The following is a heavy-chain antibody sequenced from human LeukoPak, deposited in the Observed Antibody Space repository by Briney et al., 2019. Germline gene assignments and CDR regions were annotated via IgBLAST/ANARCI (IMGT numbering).Heavy chain of an antibody. D-gene: IGHD3-22*01. Sequence: ASVKVSCKASGYTFTSYGISWVRQAPGQGLEWMGWISAYNGNTNYAQKLQGRVTMTTDTSTSTAYMELRSLRSDDTAVYYCARESYYDSSGYYYYYYGMDVWGQGTTVTVSS. CDR3: ARESYYDSSGYYYYYYGMDV. V-gene: IGHV1-18*01. CDR1: GYTFTSYG. J-gene: IGHJ6*02. CDR2: ISAYNGNT.